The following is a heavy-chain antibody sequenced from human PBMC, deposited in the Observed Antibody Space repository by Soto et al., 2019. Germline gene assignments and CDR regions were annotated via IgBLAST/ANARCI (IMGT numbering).Heavy chain of an antibody. J-gene: IGHJ6*02. CDR2: IYYSGST. D-gene: IGHD2-15*01. CDR1: VGSISSYY. CDR3: ARERCSGGSCEYYYGMDV. V-gene: IGHV4-59*01. Sequence: TLSLTCTVSVGSISSYYWSWIRQPPGKGLEWIGYIYYSGSTNYNPSLKSRVTISVDTSKNQFSLKLSSVTAADTAVYYCARERCSGGSCEYYYGMDVWGQGTTVT.